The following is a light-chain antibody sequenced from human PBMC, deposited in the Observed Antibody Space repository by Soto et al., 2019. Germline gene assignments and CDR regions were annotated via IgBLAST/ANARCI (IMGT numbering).Light chain of an antibody. V-gene: IGKV1-5*01. J-gene: IGKJ1*01. CDR1: QTITRC. Sequence: DIQMTQSPSTLSASVGDRVTITCRASQTITRCMAWYQQKPGKAPKLLIYDASTLERGVPSRFSGSRSGTECTLTISSLQPDDVATYYCQKYNSDSWTFGQGTKVDIK. CDR3: QKYNSDSWT. CDR2: DAS.